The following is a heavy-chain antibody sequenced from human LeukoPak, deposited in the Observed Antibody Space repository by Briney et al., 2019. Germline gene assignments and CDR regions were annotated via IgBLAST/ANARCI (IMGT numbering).Heavy chain of an antibody. CDR1: GFTFSCYG. D-gene: IGHD2-15*01. J-gene: IGHJ4*02. CDR2: FRGSGGST. Sequence: PGGSLRLSCAAYGFTFSCYGISWVRLAPGKGLEWVSAFRGSGGSTYYADSVKGRFTISSDNSNNTLYLQMNSLRAEDTAVFYCAKDFEDIVVVVAATDTAMVRGYYFDYWGQGTLVTVSS. CDR3: AKDFEDIVVVVAATDTAMVRGYYFDY. V-gene: IGHV3-23*01.